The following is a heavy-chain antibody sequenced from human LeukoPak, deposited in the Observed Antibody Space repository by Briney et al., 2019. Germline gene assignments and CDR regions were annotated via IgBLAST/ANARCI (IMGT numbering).Heavy chain of an antibody. D-gene: IGHD6-19*01. Sequence: GGSLRLSCAASGFTVSNAWMSWVRQAPGKGLEWVGRIKSKTDGGTTDYAAPVKGRFTISRDDSKNTLYLQMNSLKTEDTAVYYCTTDPYPGEQWPRTFFDIWGQGTMVTVSS. CDR3: TTDPYPGEQWPRTFFDI. CDR1: GFTVSNAW. J-gene: IGHJ3*02. CDR2: IKSKTDGGTT. V-gene: IGHV3-15*01.